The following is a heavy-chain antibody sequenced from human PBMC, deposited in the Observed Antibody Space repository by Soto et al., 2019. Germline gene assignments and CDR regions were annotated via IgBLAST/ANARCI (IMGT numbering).Heavy chain of an antibody. Sequence: SETLSLTCTVSGGSISSGGYYWSWIRQHPGKGLEWIGYIYYSGSTYYNPSLKSRVTISVDTSKNQFSLKLSSVTAADTAVYYCARDLTGYYYYFMDVWGQGTTVTVSS. V-gene: IGHV4-31*03. CDR3: ARDLTGYYYYFMDV. CDR2: IYYSGST. J-gene: IGHJ6*03. CDR1: GGSISSGGYY.